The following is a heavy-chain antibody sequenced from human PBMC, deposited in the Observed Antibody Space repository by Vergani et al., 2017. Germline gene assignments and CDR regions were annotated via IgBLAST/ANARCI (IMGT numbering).Heavy chain of an antibody. CDR1: GYTFTSYG. CDR3: ARDWCGNGVWRGSGCWFDP. D-gene: IGHD2-8*01. V-gene: IGHV1-18*01. Sequence: QVQLVQSGAEVKKPGASVKVSCKASGYTFTSYGISWVRQAPGQGLEWMGWISAYNGNTNYAQKLQGRVTMTTGTSASKAYMELSSLRSEDTAVYYCARDWCGNGVWRGSGCWFDPWGQGTLVTVSS. J-gene: IGHJ5*02. CDR2: ISAYNGNT.